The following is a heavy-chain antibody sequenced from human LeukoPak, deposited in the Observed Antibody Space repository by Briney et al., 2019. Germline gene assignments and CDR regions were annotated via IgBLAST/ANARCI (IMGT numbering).Heavy chain of an antibody. CDR3: ARGDRHSGWYLRYFDY. Sequence: SETLSLTCAVYGGSFSGYYWSWIRQPPGKGLEWIGEINHSGSTNYNPSLKSRVTISVDTSKNQFSLKLSSVTAADTAVYYCARGDRHSGWYLRYFDYWGQGTLVTVSS. CDR2: INHSGST. J-gene: IGHJ4*02. D-gene: IGHD6-19*01. V-gene: IGHV4-34*01. CDR1: GGSFSGYY.